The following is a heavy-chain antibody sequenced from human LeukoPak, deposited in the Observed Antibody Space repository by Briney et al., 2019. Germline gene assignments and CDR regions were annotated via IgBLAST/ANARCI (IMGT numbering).Heavy chain of an antibody. D-gene: IGHD3-3*01. J-gene: IGHJ3*02. CDR2: IYYSETT. CDR1: GGSISRNY. V-gene: IGHV4-59*01. Sequence: SETLSLTCTVSGGSISRNYWNWIRQPPGKGLEWIGNIYYSETTNYNPSLKSRVSISVDTSKNLLSLKLSSVTAADTAVYYCARDLPYYDFWSGPSGAFDIWGQGTMVTVSS. CDR3: ARDLPYYDFWSGPSGAFDI.